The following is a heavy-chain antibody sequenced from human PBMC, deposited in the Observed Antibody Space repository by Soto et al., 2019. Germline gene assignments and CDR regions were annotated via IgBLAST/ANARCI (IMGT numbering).Heavy chain of an antibody. D-gene: IGHD6-6*01. CDR1: GFTFSSYW. Sequence: EVQLVESGGGLVQPGGSLRLSCAASGFTFSSYWMSWFRQAPGKGLEWVANIKQDGSEENYVDSVKGRFTISRYNAKTALYLQMNSLRVEDTAVYYCAREIATRLWGKGTTVTVSS. CDR3: AREIATRL. CDR2: IKQDGSEE. V-gene: IGHV3-7*01. J-gene: IGHJ6*04.